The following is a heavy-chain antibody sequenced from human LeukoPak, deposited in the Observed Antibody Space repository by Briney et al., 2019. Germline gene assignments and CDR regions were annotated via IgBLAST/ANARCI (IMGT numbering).Heavy chain of an antibody. Sequence: GGFLRLSCAASGFTFSSYSMNWVRQAPGKGLEWVSSISSSSSYIYYADSVKGRFTISRDNAKNSLYLQMNSLRAEDTAVYYCARDPAYSSGPLYFDYWGQGTLVTVSS. D-gene: IGHD6-19*01. J-gene: IGHJ4*02. CDR2: ISSSSSYI. CDR3: ARDPAYSSGPLYFDY. CDR1: GFTFSSYS. V-gene: IGHV3-21*01.